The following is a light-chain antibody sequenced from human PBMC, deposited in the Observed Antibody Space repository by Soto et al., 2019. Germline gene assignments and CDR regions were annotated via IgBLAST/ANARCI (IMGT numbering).Light chain of an antibody. V-gene: IGKV1-39*01. J-gene: IGKJ4*01. Sequence: DIQMTQSPSSPSASVGDRVTITCRASQSINSYLNWYQQKPGKAPKLLIYAASSLQSGVPSRFSGSGFGTDFTLTISSLQPEDFATYYCQQSYIIPFAFGGGTKVEIK. CDR2: AAS. CDR3: QQSYIIPFA. CDR1: QSINSY.